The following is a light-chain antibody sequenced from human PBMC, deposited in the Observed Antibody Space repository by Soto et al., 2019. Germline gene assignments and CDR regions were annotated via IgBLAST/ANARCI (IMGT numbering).Light chain of an antibody. CDR3: MQGTHWPPYT. CDR2: KVS. Sequence: DVVMTQSPLSLAVTLGQPASISCRSSRSLLNSDGNTHLNWFHQRPGQSPRRLIYKVSNRDSGVPDRFSGSGSGTDFTLKISRVEAEDVGVYYCMQGTHWPPYTFGQGTKLEIK. J-gene: IGKJ2*01. CDR1: RSLLNSDGNTH. V-gene: IGKV2-30*01.